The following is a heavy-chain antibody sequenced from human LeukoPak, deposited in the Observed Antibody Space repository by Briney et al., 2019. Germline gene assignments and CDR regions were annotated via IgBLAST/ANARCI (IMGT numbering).Heavy chain of an antibody. D-gene: IGHD5-12*01. Sequence: PSETLSLTCTVSGGSISSYYCSWIRQPPGKGLEWIEYIYYSGRTNYNPSLKSRVTMSVDTSKNQFSLKLSSVTAADTAFYYCARGPTRYYFDYWGQGTLVTVSS. CDR1: GGSISSYY. J-gene: IGHJ4*02. V-gene: IGHV4-59*01. CDR3: ARGPTRYYFDY. CDR2: IYYSGRT.